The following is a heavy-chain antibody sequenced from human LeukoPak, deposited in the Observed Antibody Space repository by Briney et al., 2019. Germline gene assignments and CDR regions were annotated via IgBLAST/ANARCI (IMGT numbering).Heavy chain of an antibody. J-gene: IGHJ5*02. CDR3: ARCMVLSQGWCNWFDP. CDR1: GFDLTTYA. V-gene: IGHV3-23*01. Sequence: GGSLRLSFVASGFDLTTYAMTWVRQAPAKGLEWVSSIRIGGGGTYYADSVKGRFTISRDNSENTLHLQMNNLRVEDTARYFCARCMVLSQGWCNWFDPWGQGTLVTVSS. D-gene: IGHD6-13*01. CDR2: IRIGGGGT.